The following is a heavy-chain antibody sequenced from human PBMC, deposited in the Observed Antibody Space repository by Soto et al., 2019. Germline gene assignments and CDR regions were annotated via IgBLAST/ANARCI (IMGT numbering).Heavy chain of an antibody. CDR1: GFTFSSYA. J-gene: IGHJ4*01. Sequence: QVQLVESGGGVVQPGRSLRLSCAASGFTFSSYAKHWVRQAPGKGLEWVALISYDGSNKYNADSVKGRFTISRANSKNTLYLRMISLRSEDTAVYYCATAGPRPCGELDFWGKGPLLTLSS. CDR2: ISYDGSNK. V-gene: IGHV3-30-3*01. CDR3: ATAGPRPCGELDF. D-gene: IGHD4-17*01.